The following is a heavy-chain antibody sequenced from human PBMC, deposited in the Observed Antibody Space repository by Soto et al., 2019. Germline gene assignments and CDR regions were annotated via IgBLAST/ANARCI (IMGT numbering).Heavy chain of an antibody. CDR2: ISSGGSTI. Sequence: EVQLVESGGGLAQPGGSLRLSCVASGFYFSDYEMNWVRQAPGKGLEWVAYISSGGSTIHYADSVRGRFTVSRDNARNSLYLQMNTLSVEDTALYYCARDRAAGGYWGQGTLVTVSS. CDR1: GFYFSDYE. J-gene: IGHJ4*02. D-gene: IGHD6-13*01. CDR3: ARDRAAGGY. V-gene: IGHV3-48*03.